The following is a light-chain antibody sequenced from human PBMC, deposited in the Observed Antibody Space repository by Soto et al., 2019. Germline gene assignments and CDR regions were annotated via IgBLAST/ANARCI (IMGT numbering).Light chain of an antibody. J-gene: IGLJ7*01. CDR2: GNT. CDR3: LSYDSSLSGAV. CDR1: SSNIGAGYD. Sequence: QSVLTQPPSVSGAPGQRVTISCTGTSSNIGAGYDVHWYQQLPGTAPKLLIYGNTNRPSGVPDRFSGSKSGTSASLAITGLQAEDEGDYYCLSYDSSLSGAVFGEGTQLTVL. V-gene: IGLV1-40*01.